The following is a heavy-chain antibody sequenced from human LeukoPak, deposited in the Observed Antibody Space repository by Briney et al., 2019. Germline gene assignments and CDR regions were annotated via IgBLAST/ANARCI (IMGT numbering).Heavy chain of an antibody. J-gene: IGHJ6*02. CDR3: ARDNYGMDV. CDR2: IWYDGSNK. Sequence: GGSLRLSCPASGFTFSSYGMHWVRQAPGKGLEWVAVIWYDGSNKYYADSVKGRFTISRDNSKNTLYLQMNSLRAEDTAVYYCARDNYGMDVWGQGTTVTVSS. CDR1: GFTFSSYG. V-gene: IGHV3-33*01.